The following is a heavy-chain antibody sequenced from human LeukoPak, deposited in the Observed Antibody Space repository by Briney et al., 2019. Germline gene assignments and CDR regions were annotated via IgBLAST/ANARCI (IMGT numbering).Heavy chain of an antibody. D-gene: IGHD4-17*01. V-gene: IGHV4-4*07. CDR2: IYTSGST. CDR1: GGSISSYY. Sequence: SETLSLTCTVSGGSISSYYWSWIRQPAGKGLEWVGRIYTSGSTNYNPSLKSRVTMSVDTSKNQFSLKLSSVTAADTAVYYCARNSYDYGDYGGGWFDPWGQGTLVTVSS. CDR3: ARNSYDYGDYGGGWFDP. J-gene: IGHJ5*02.